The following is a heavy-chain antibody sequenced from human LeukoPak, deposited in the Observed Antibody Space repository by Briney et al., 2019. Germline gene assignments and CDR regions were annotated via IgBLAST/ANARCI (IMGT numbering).Heavy chain of an antibody. CDR1: GYTFTSYY. Sequence: ASVKDSCKASGYTFTSYYMHWVRQPRSQGLAWMGIINPSGGSTSYAQKFQGRVTMTRDTSTSTVYMELSSLRSEDTAMYYCASRITMVRDGPYYYGMDVWGQGTTVTVSS. CDR3: ASRITMVRDGPYYYGMDV. J-gene: IGHJ6*02. CDR2: INPSGGST. D-gene: IGHD3-10*01. V-gene: IGHV1-46*01.